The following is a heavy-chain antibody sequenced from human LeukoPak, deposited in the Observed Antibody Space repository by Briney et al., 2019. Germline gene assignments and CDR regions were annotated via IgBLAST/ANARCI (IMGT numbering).Heavy chain of an antibody. D-gene: IGHD3-10*01. J-gene: IGHJ5*02. V-gene: IGHV4-59*12. CDR3: ARGCTYYGSGSYYKNWFDP. Sequence: SETLSLTCTVSGGSISSYYWSWIRQPPGKGLEWIGYIYYSGSTNNNPSLKSRVTISVDTSKNQFSLKLSSVTAADTAVYYCARGCTYYGSGSYYKNWFDPWGQGTLVTVSS. CDR2: IYYSGST. CDR1: GGSISSYY.